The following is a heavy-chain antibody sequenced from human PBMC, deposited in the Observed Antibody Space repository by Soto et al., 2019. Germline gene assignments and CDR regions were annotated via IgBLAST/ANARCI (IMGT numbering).Heavy chain of an antibody. V-gene: IGHV1-18*01. D-gene: IGHD2-2*01. CDR3: ARDTPPDSVLVPAAIRPSGGYYYYGMDV. Sequence: QVQLVQSGAEVKKPGASVKVSCKASGYTFTSYGISWVRQAPGQGLEWMGWISAYNGNTNYAQKLQGRVTMTTDTPTSTAYMELRSLRSDDTAVYYCARDTPPDSVLVPAAIRPSGGYYYYGMDVWGQGTTVTVSS. CDR1: GYTFTSYG. CDR2: ISAYNGNT. J-gene: IGHJ6*02.